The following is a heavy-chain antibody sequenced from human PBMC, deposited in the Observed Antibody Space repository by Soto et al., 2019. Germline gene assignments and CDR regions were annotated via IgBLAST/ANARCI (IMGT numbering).Heavy chain of an antibody. V-gene: IGHV3-30-3*01. Sequence: QVQLVESGGGVVQPGRSLRLSCAASGFTFSSYAMHSVRQAPGKGLEWVAVISYDGSNKYYADSVKGRFTISRDNSKNMLYLQMNSLRAEDTAVYYCARAGCDGGSCYTLVGLRYGMDVWGQGTTVTVSS. CDR2: ISYDGSNK. J-gene: IGHJ6*02. D-gene: IGHD2-15*01. CDR3: ARAGCDGGSCYTLVGLRYGMDV. CDR1: GFTFSSYA.